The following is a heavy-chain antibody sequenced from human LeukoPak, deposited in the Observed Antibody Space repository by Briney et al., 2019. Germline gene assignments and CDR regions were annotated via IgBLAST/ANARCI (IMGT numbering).Heavy chain of an antibody. Sequence: GGSLRLSCAASGFRISDYWMSWVRQAPGKGLEWVANIKQDGSEEYYVDSVKGRFTISRDNAKNSLYLQMNGLGAEDTAVYYCARDLRSMADYWGQGTLVIVSS. CDR1: GFRISDYW. J-gene: IGHJ4*02. CDR2: IKQDGSEE. V-gene: IGHV3-7*04. D-gene: IGHD6-6*01. CDR3: ARDLRSMADY.